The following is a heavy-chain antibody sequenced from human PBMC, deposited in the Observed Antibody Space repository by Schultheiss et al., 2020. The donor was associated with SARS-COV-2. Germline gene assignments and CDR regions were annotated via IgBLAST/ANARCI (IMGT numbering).Heavy chain of an antibody. D-gene: IGHD6-19*01. CDR1: GYTFTSYG. Sequence: SVKVSCKASGYTFTSYGISWVRQAPGQGLEWMGGIIPIFGTANYAQKFQGRVTITADESTSTAYMELSSLRSEDTAVYYCARAPLIAVAGIYYYYGMDVWGQGTTVTVSS. J-gene: IGHJ6*02. V-gene: IGHV1-69*13. CDR2: IIPIFGTA. CDR3: ARAPLIAVAGIYYYYGMDV.